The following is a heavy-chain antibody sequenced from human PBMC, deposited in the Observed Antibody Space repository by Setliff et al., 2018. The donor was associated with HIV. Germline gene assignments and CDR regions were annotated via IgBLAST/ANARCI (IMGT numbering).Heavy chain of an antibody. V-gene: IGHV1-2*04. CDR2: INPNSGGT. CDR3: AIGSSNWPHRPNNYYFDY. J-gene: IGHJ4*02. CDR1: GYTFTGYY. D-gene: IGHD6-13*01. Sequence: ASVKVSCKASGYTFTGYYMHWVRQAPGQGLEWMGWINPNSGGTNYAQKFQGWVTMTRDTSASTAYMELSSLRSEDTGVYYCAIGSSNWPHRPNNYYFDYWGQGTPVTAPQ.